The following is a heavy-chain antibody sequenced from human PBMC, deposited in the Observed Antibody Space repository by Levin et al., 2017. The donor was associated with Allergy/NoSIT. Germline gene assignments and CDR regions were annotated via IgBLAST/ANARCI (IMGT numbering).Heavy chain of an antibody. CDR2: IKPDGSVK. J-gene: IGHJ3*02. CDR1: GFTCGDYW. Sequence: PGGSLRLSCAASGFTCGDYWMSWVRQAPGKGLEWVGNIKPDGSVKQYVDSLKGRFTISRDNAKNSVHLLMGRLRAEDTAVYYCARQGSYAFDIWGQGTVVAVSS. V-gene: IGHV3-7*01. CDR3: ARQGSYAFDI.